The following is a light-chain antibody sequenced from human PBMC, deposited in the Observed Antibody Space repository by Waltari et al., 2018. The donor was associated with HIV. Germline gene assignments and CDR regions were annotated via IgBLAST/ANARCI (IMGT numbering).Light chain of an antibody. CDR2: SNN. CDR1: SSNIGSNT. CDR3: AAWDDSLNGLV. J-gene: IGLJ3*02. V-gene: IGLV1-44*01. Sequence: QSVLTQPPSASGTPGQRVTISCSGSSSNIGSNTVNWYQQLPRTAPKLLICSNNQRPSGVPDRFSGSKSGTSASLAISGLQSEDEADYYCAAWDDSLNGLVFAGGTKLTVL.